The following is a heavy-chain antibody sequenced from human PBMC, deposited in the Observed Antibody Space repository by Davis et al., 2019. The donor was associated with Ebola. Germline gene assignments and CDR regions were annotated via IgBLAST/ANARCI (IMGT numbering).Heavy chain of an antibody. CDR1: GYTFTNYG. CDR3: ARAQFPTTSDH. V-gene: IGHV1-18*01. CDR2: ISAYNGNT. Sequence: ASVKVSCKASGYTFTNYGISWVRQAPGQGLEWMGWISAYNGNTNYAQKLQGRVTMTTDTSTSTAYMDLRSLRSDDTAVYYCARAQFPTTSDHWGQGTLVTVSS. D-gene: IGHD1-1*01. J-gene: IGHJ4*02.